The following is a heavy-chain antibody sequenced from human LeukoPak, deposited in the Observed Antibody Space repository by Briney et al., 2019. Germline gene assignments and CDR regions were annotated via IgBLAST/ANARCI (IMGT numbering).Heavy chain of an antibody. V-gene: IGHV4-61*02. Sequence: SQILSLTCTVSGGSISSGSYYWSWIRQPAGKGLEWIGRIYTSGSTNYNPSLKSRVTISVDTSKNQFSLKLSSVTAADTAVYYCARDPQGYCSSTSCYKYYYYYMDVWGKGTTVTVSS. CDR3: ARDPQGYCSSTSCYKYYYYYMDV. CDR1: GGSISSGSYY. CDR2: IYTSGST. J-gene: IGHJ6*03. D-gene: IGHD2-2*02.